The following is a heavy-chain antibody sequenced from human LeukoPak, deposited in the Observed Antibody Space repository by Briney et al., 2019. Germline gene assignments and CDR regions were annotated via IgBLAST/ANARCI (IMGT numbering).Heavy chain of an antibody. CDR1: GGSISSYY. D-gene: IGHD3-10*01. J-gene: IGHJ4*02. CDR3: ARDQYYYGSGSYAFDY. CDR2: IYYSGST. V-gene: IGHV4-59*12. Sequence: SETLSLTCTVSGGSISSYYWSWIRQPPGKGLEWIGYIYYSGSTNYNPSLKSRVTISGDTSKNQFSLKLSSVTAADTAVYYCARDQYYYGSGSYAFDYWGQGTLVTVSS.